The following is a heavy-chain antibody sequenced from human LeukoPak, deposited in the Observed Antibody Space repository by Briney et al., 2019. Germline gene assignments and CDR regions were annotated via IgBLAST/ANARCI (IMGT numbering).Heavy chain of an antibody. CDR2: MNPNSGNT. V-gene: IGHV1-8*01. D-gene: IGHD3-22*01. Sequence: ASVKVSCKASGYTFTSYDINWVRQATGQGLEWMGWMNPNSGNTGYAQKFQGRVSMTRNTSISTAYMELSSLRSEDTAVYYCARGGPNYYDSSGYDLGYWGQGTLVTVSS. J-gene: IGHJ4*02. CDR1: GYTFTSYD. CDR3: ARGGPNYYDSSGYDLGY.